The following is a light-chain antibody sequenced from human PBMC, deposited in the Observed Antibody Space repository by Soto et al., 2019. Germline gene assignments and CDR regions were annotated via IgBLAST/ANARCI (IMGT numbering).Light chain of an antibody. CDR1: ESIDSW. CDR2: KAS. CDR3: QQYNSYRA. Sequence: DLQNAPSPSTPSASVVNSRTNTCRASESIDSWLAWHQQKPGRAPKLLISKASSLESGVPSRFSGSGFGTEFTLTISSLQPDDFATYYCQQYNSYRAFGQGTKVDIK. V-gene: IGKV1-5*03. J-gene: IGKJ1*01.